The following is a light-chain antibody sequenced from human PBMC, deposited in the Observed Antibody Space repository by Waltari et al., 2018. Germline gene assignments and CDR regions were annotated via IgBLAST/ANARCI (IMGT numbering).Light chain of an antibody. V-gene: IGKV1-5*03. Sequence: DIQMTQSPSTLSASVGDRVTITCRASQNIYSWLAWYQQKPGKAPKLLIYKASSLQSGVPSRFSGSGSGTEFTLTISSLQPHDFATYYCQQYNSYWTFGQGTKVEIK. CDR1: QNIYSW. CDR3: QQYNSYWT. CDR2: KAS. J-gene: IGKJ1*01.